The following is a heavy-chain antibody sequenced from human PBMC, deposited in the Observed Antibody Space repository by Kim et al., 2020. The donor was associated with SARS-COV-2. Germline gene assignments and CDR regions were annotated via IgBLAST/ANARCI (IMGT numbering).Heavy chain of an antibody. CDR3: AKEWWLRSLTSGGDLFDY. V-gene: IGHV3-23*01. J-gene: IGHJ4*02. CDR2: ISGGGGSK. D-gene: IGHD2-15*01. Sequence: GGSLRLSCAASGFTFTNYAMNWVRQAPGKGLEWVSVISGGGGSKYYADSVKGRFTISRDNSKNTVYLQMSSLRAEDTAVYYCAKEWWLRSLTSGGDLFDYWGQGTLVTVSS. CDR1: GFTFTNYA.